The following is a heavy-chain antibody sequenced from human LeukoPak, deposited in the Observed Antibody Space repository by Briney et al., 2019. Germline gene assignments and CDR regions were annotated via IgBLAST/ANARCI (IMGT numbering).Heavy chain of an antibody. CDR1: GFTFSSYS. CDR3: AKDSEQWLVRNAYNWFDP. V-gene: IGHV3-21*01. J-gene: IGHJ5*02. Sequence: GGSLRLSCAASGFTFSSYSIYWVRQAPGKGLEWVSSISSSSRYINYADSVKGRFTVSRDNSKNTLYLQMNSLRAEDTAVYYCAKDSEQWLVRNAYNWFDPWGQGTLVTVSS. CDR2: ISSSSRYI. D-gene: IGHD6-19*01.